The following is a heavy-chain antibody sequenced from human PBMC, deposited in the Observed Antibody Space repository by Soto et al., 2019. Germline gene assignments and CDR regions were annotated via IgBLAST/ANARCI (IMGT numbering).Heavy chain of an antibody. D-gene: IGHD3-10*01. V-gene: IGHV4-39*01. Sequence: QLQLQESGPGLVKPSETLSPTCSVSGGSISSSSYYWGWIRQPPGKGLEWIGSIYYSGSSYYNPSLKGRVTLPVDTSENKFSLRLSSVTAADTAVYYCATITRAYYMDVWGKATKVTV. CDR2: IYYSGSS. J-gene: IGHJ6*03. CDR1: GGSISSSSYY. CDR3: ATITRAYYMDV.